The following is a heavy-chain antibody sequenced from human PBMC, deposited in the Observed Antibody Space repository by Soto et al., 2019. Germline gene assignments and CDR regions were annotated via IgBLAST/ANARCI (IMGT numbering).Heavy chain of an antibody. CDR1: GYTFATYA. V-gene: IGHV1-3*04. CDR3: TRANTIFLNPDYYSYDMDV. CDR2: INTGNGYT. Sequence: QVQLVQSGAEVKKPGASVKVSCKASGYTFATYAIHWVRQAPGQRLEWMGWINTGNGYTEYSQNFRGRVTITRDTSEGTVYMKLSSLRSECTAMYYCTRANTIFLNPDYYSYDMDVWGQGTTVTVAS. D-gene: IGHD3-9*01. J-gene: IGHJ6*02.